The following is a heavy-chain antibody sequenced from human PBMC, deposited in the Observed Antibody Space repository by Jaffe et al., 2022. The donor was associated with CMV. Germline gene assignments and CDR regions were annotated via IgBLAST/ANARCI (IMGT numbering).Heavy chain of an antibody. CDR1: GFTFSSYE. CDR3: ARDFTRDWLPNDFDY. Sequence: EVQLVESGGGLVQPGGSLRLSCAASGFTFSSYEMNWVRQAPGKGLEWVSYISSSGSTIYYADSVKGRFTISRDNAKNSLYLQMNSLRAEDTAVYYCARDFTRDWLPNDFDYWGQGTLVTVSS. V-gene: IGHV3-48*03. CDR2: ISSSGSTI. J-gene: IGHJ4*02. D-gene: IGHD3-9*01.